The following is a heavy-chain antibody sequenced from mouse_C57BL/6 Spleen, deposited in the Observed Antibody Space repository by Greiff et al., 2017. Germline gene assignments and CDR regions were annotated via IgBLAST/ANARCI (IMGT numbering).Heavy chain of an antibody. D-gene: IGHD1-1*01. CDR1: GYTFPDYE. V-gene: IGHV1-15*01. J-gene: IGHJ4*01. CDR2: IDPETGGT. Sequence: QVQLQQSGAELVRPGASVTLSCKASGYTFPDYEMHWVKQTPVHGLEWIGAIDPETGGTAYNQKFKGKAILTADKSSSTAYMELRSLTSEDSAVYYCTRNYGSAMDYWGQGTSVTGSS. CDR3: TRNYGSAMDY.